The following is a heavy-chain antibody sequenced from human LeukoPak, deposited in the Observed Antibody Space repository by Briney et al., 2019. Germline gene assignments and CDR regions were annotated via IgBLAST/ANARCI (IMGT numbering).Heavy chain of an antibody. D-gene: IGHD1-14*01. CDR3: ARAVTGWRGAFDI. Sequence: SETLSLTCAVYGGSFSGYYWSWIRQPPGKGLEWIGEINHSGSTNYNPSLKSRVTISVDTSKNQFSLKLSSVTAADTAVYHCARAVTGWRGAFDIWGRGTLVTVSS. CDR2: INHSGST. V-gene: IGHV4-34*01. J-gene: IGHJ3*02. CDR1: GGSFSGYY.